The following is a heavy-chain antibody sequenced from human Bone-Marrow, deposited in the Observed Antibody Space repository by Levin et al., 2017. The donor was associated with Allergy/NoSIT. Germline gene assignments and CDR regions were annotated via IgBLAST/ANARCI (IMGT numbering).Heavy chain of an antibody. Sequence: PSETLSLTCTVSGGSISSYYWSWMRQPPGKGLEWIGYIYSSGSTNYNPSLKSRVTMSVDTSKNQFSLKLNSVTAADTAVYYCARGVGSRGWNWFDPWGQGTLVTVSS. V-gene: IGHV4-59*01. CDR2: IYSSGST. D-gene: IGHD6-19*01. CDR1: GGSISSYY. CDR3: ARGVGSRGWNWFDP. J-gene: IGHJ5*02.